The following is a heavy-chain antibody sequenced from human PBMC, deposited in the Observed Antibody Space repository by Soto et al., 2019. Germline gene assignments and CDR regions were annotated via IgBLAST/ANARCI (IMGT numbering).Heavy chain of an antibody. CDR1: GFTFSSYS. J-gene: IGHJ3*02. V-gene: IGHV3-21*01. CDR3: ARDGSVFWGAFDI. D-gene: IGHD7-27*01. Sequence: GGSLRLSCAASGFTFSSYSMNWVRQAPGKGLEWVSSISSSSSYIYYADSVKGRFTISRDNAKNSLYLQMNSLRAEDTAVYYCARDGSVFWGAFDIWGQGTMVTVSS. CDR2: ISSSSSYI.